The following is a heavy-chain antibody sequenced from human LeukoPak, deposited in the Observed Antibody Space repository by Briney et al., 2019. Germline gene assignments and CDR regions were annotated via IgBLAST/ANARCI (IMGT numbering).Heavy chain of an antibody. V-gene: IGHV3-23*01. Sequence: GGSLRLSCAASGFTFSSYAMSWVRQAPGKGLEWVSAIRGSGGSTYYADSVKGRFTISRDNSKNTLYLQMNSLRAEDTAVYYCAKDRHPYDSSGYYYLDYWGQGTLVTVSS. CDR2: IRGSGGST. J-gene: IGHJ4*02. CDR1: GFTFSSYA. CDR3: AKDRHPYDSSGYYYLDY. D-gene: IGHD3-22*01.